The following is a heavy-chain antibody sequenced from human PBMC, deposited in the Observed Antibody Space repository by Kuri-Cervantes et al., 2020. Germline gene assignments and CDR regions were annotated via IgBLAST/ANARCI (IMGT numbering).Heavy chain of an antibody. CDR1: DDSINKYY. V-gene: IGHV4-4*07. J-gene: IGHJ4*02. Sequence: GSLRLSCTVSDDSINKYYYNWIRQSAGKGLEWIGRIYLSGDSNYNPSLKSRVTISVDESKSQVSLRLNSVTAADTAVYYCARVLGSGGSCIDYWGQGTLVTVSS. CDR3: ARVLGSGGSCIDY. CDR2: IYLSGDS. D-gene: IGHD2-15*01.